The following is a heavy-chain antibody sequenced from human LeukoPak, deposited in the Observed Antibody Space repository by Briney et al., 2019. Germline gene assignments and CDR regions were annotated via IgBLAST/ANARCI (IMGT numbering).Heavy chain of an antibody. CDR2: ISSSGSTI. J-gene: IGHJ6*03. CDR3: AKNDKVDYYYYMDV. Sequence: GGSLRLSCAASGFTFSSYEMNWVRQTPGKGLEWVSYISSSGSTIYYADSVKGRFTISRDNSKNTLYLQMNSLRAEDTAVYYCAKNDKVDYYYYMDVWGKGTTVTISS. D-gene: IGHD3-9*01. CDR1: GFTFSSYE. V-gene: IGHV3-48*03.